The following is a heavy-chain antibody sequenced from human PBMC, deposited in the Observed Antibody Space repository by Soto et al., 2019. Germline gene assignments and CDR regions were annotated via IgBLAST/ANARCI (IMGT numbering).Heavy chain of an antibody. D-gene: IGHD6-19*01. Sequence: PSETLSLTCAVSSGSISSSNWWSWVRQPPGKGLEWIGEIYHSGSTNYNPSLKSRVTISVDKSKNQFSLKLSSVTAADTAVYYCAGPIAVAGSEYFQHWGQGTLVTVSS. CDR3: AGPIAVAGSEYFQH. J-gene: IGHJ1*01. CDR1: SGSISSSNW. V-gene: IGHV4-4*02. CDR2: IYHSGST.